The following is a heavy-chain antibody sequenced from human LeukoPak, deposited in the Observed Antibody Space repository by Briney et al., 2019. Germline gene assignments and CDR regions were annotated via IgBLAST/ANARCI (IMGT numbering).Heavy chain of an antibody. Sequence: GGSLRLSCAASGFTFSSYGMHWVRQAPGKGLEGVAFIRYDGSNKYYADSVKGRFTISRDNSKITLYLQMNSLRAEDTAVYYCAKDISDPLPYYDFWSGHDYWGQGTLVTVSS. D-gene: IGHD3-3*01. CDR2: IRYDGSNK. V-gene: IGHV3-30*02. CDR1: GFTFSSYG. J-gene: IGHJ4*02. CDR3: AKDISDPLPYYDFWSGHDY.